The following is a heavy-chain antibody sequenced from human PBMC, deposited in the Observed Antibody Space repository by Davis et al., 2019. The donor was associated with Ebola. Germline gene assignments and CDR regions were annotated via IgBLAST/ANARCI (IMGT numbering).Heavy chain of an antibody. CDR1: GGSISSYY. Sequence: SETLSLTCTVSGGSISSYYWSWIRQPPGKGLEWIGYINYSGSTNYNPSLKSRVTISVDTSKNQFSLELSSVTAADAAVYYCERDHDTTGDGYYGMDVWGKGTTVTVSS. J-gene: IGHJ6*04. D-gene: IGHD3-16*01. CDR2: INYSGST. V-gene: IGHV4-59*01. CDR3: ERDHDTTGDGYYGMDV.